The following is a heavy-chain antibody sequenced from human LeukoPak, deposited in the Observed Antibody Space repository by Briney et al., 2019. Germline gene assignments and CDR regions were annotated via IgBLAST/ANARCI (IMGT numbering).Heavy chain of an antibody. V-gene: IGHV4-34*01. CDR2: INHSGST. CDR3: ARGPSSTNYYDSSGSIDY. CDR1: GGSFSGYY. D-gene: IGHD3-22*01. J-gene: IGHJ4*02. Sequence: SETLSLTCAVYGGSFSGYYWSWIRQPPGKGLEWIGEINHSGSTNYNPSLKSRVTISVDTSKNQFSLKLSSETAADTAVYYCARGPSSTNYYDSSGSIDYWGQGTLVTVSS.